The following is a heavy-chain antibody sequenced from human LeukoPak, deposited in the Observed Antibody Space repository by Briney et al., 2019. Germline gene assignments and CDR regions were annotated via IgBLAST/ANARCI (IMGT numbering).Heavy chain of an antibody. CDR3: ASDTSGYYFPQAFDV. CDR2: IYPGDSDT. J-gene: IGHJ3*01. CDR1: GYSFTNYW. Sequence: GESLKISCKGSGYSFTNYWIGWVRQMPGKGLEWMGIIYPGDSDTRYSPSFQGQVTISADKSISTAYLQWSSLKASDTALYYCASDTSGYYFPQAFDVWGQGTMVTVSS. D-gene: IGHD3-22*01. V-gene: IGHV5-51*01.